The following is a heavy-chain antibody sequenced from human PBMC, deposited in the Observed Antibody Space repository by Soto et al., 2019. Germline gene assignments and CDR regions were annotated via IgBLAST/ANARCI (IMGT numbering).Heavy chain of an antibody. CDR3: ARNAHWERNSAY. Sequence: GESLKISCQGSGYIFIKQWIAWVRQRPGKGLEWMGIIYPGDSDITYSPSFQGHVTFSVDKSINTAYLQWRSLEASDTAMYYCARNAHWERNSAYWGQGPLVTVYS. D-gene: IGHD1-1*01. CDR1: GYIFIKQW. J-gene: IGHJ4*02. CDR2: IYPGDSDI. V-gene: IGHV5-51*01.